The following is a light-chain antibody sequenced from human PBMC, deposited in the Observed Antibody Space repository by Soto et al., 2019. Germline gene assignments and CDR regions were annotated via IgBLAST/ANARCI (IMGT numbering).Light chain of an antibody. Sequence: QSALTQPVSVSGSPGQSITISCTGTSSDVGGYNYVSRYQQHPGIAPKLMISEVSNRPSGVSNRFSGSKSGNTASLTISGLQAEDEADYYCSSYTSSSTLVFGGGTKLAVL. J-gene: IGLJ2*01. CDR1: SSDVGGYNY. CDR2: EVS. CDR3: SSYTSSSTLV. V-gene: IGLV2-14*01.